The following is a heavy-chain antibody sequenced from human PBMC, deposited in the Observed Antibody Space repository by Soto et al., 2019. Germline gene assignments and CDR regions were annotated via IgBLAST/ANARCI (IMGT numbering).Heavy chain of an antibody. V-gene: IGHV4-39*07. Sequence: SETLSLTCTVSGGSISSSSYYWGWIRQPPGKGLEWIGSIYYSGSTNYNPSLKSRVTISVDTSKNQFSLKLSSVTAADTAVYYCARRNGRDGYNRSYYYYGMDVWGQGTTVTVSS. D-gene: IGHD5-12*01. CDR2: IYYSGST. CDR3: ARRNGRDGYNRSYYYYGMDV. J-gene: IGHJ6*02. CDR1: GGSISSSSYY.